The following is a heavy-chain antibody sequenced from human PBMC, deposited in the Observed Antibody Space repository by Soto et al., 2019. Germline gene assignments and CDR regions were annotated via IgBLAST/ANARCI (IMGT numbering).Heavy chain of an antibody. J-gene: IGHJ4*02. CDR3: AKDRGYGDFDY. Sequence: AGSLRLSCEASGFIFSRYEMIWVHQAPGKGLEWVSYIGSSGNTIYYADSVKGRFTISRDNAKNSVYLQMNSLRPEDTAVYLCAKDRGYGDFDYWGQGTLVTVSS. V-gene: IGHV3-48*03. CDR1: GFIFSRYE. CDR2: IGSSGNTI. D-gene: IGHD5-12*01.